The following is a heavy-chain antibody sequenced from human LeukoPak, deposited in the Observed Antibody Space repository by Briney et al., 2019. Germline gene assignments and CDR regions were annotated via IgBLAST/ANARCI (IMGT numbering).Heavy chain of an antibody. D-gene: IGHD2-21*02. CDR3: AKRGIYCGGDCSTVPFDY. Sequence: GGSLRLSCAASGFTFSNYSMNWVRQAPGKGLEWVSSISSSSSYIYYADSVKGRFTISRDNAKNSLYLQMNSLRAEDTAVYYCAKRGIYCGGDCSTVPFDYWGQGTLVTVSS. J-gene: IGHJ4*02. CDR1: GFTFSNYS. CDR2: ISSSSSYI. V-gene: IGHV3-21*01.